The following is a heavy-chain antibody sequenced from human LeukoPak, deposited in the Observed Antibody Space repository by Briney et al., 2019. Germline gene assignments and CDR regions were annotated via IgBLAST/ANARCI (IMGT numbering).Heavy chain of an antibody. CDR2: IYYSGST. CDR1: GGSISSSSYY. J-gene: IGHJ5*02. D-gene: IGHD6-13*01. Sequence: TSETLSLTCTVSGGSISSSSYYWGWIRQPPGKGLEWIGSIYYSGSTYYNPSLKSRVTISVDTSKNQFSLKLSSVTAADTAVYYCAEAAAGLLAWFDPWGQGTLVTVSS. V-gene: IGHV4-39*01. CDR3: AEAAAGLLAWFDP.